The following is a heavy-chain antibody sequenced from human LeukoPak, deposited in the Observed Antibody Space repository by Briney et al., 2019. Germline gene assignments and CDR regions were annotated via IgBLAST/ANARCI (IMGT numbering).Heavy chain of an antibody. CDR1: GFTFSSYG. CDR3: AKEGVRYFDWLSFGCAFDI. CDR2: ISYDGSNK. Sequence: GGSLRLSCAASGFTFSSYGMHWVRQAPGKGLEWVAVISYDGSNKYYADSVKGRFTISRDNSKNTLYLQMNSLRAEDTAVYYCAKEGVRYFDWLSFGCAFDIWGQGAMVTASS. D-gene: IGHD3-9*01. J-gene: IGHJ3*02. V-gene: IGHV3-30*18.